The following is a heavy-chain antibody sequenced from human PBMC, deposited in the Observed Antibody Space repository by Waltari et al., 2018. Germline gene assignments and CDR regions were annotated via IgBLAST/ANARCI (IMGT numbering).Heavy chain of an antibody. J-gene: IGHJ3*01. V-gene: IGHV4-39*01. Sequence: QLQLQESGPGLVKPSETLSLTCSVSGASITNTKHYWGWIRQPPGQGLGWIGTMSYRGATYSSPSLKGRVTISRDTSTNRRSLKWGSVTAADTAMYYCATYIGASVGTAAFDVWGQGTMVTVSS. CDR2: MSYRGAT. CDR1: GASITNTKHY. D-gene: IGHD5-12*01. CDR3: ATYIGASVGTAAFDV.